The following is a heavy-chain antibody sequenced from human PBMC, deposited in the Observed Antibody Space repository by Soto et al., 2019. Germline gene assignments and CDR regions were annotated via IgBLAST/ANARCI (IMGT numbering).Heavy chain of an antibody. CDR3: ASSPCSGGSCHNAFDI. CDR1: GDSVSSNSAA. D-gene: IGHD2-15*01. J-gene: IGHJ3*02. V-gene: IGHV6-1*01. Sequence: SQTLSLTCAISGDSVSSNSAAWNWIRQSPSRGLEWLGRTYYRSEWYNDYAVSVKSRITINPDTSKNQFSLQLNSVTPEDTAVYYCASSPCSGGSCHNAFDIWGQGTMVTVSS. CDR2: TYYRSEWYN.